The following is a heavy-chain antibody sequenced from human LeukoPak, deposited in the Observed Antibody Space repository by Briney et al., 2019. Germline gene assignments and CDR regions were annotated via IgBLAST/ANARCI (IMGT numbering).Heavy chain of an antibody. CDR1: GGTFSSYA. D-gene: IGHD3-22*01. J-gene: IGHJ4*02. CDR2: IIPIFGTA. CDR3: ARSYDSSGYYFYY. V-gene: IGHV1-69*05. Sequence: ASVKVSCKASGGTFSSYAISWVRQAPGQGLEWMGRIIPIFGTANYAQKFQGRVTITTDESTSTAYMELSSLRSEDTAVYYCARSYDSSGYYFYYWGQGTLVTVSS.